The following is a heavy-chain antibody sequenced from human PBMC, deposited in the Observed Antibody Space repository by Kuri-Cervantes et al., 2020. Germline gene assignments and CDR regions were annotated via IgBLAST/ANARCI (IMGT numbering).Heavy chain of an antibody. D-gene: IGHD3-3*01. CDR1: GFTFSGYG. Sequence: GESLKISCAASGFTFSGYGMIWVRQAPGKVPEWVSYITSSSTNTYYADSVRGRFTISRDNAKDTLYLQMNSLRREDTAVYYCARDQQPGVVIIPDYFDYWGQGTLVTVSS. V-gene: IGHV3-21*05. J-gene: IGHJ4*02. CDR3: ARDQQPGVVIIPDYFDY. CDR2: ITSSSTNT.